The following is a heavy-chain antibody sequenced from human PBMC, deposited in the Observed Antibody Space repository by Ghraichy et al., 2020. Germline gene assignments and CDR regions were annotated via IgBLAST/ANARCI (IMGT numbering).Heavy chain of an antibody. J-gene: IGHJ4*02. D-gene: IGHD3-22*01. V-gene: IGHV1-69*13. CDR1: GGTFSSYA. CDR3: ASPNTYYYDSSGYIYYFDY. Sequence: SVKVSCKASGGTFSSYAISWVRQAPGQGLEWMGGIIPIFGTANYAHKFQGRVTITADESTSTAYMELSSLRSEDTAVYYCASPNTYYYDSSGYIYYFDYWGQGTLVTVSS. CDR2: IIPIFGTA.